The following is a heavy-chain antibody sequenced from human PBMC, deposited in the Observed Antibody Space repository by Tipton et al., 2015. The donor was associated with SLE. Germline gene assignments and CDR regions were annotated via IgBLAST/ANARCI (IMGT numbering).Heavy chain of an antibody. Sequence: TLSLTCTVYGGSLSDDYWSWIRQSPGKGLEWIGEISHRGSTKYNPSLKSRVTISVETSANQFSLKVNSVTAADTAVYFCARGHFEVVSIPYYYYSLDVWGQGTTVTVSS. CDR3: ARGHFEVVSIPYYYYSLDV. CDR2: ISHRGST. CDR1: GGSLSDDY. J-gene: IGHJ6*02. D-gene: IGHD3-3*02. V-gene: IGHV4-34*01.